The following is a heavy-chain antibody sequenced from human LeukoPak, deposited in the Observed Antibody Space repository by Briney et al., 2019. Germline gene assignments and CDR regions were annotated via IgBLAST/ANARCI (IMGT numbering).Heavy chain of an antibody. V-gene: IGHV3-15*01. CDR2: VKSKTDGGTT. J-gene: IGHJ4*02. D-gene: IGHD3-16*02. CDR3: NFHATDDYLWGTYRFDY. CDR1: GFTFSDTW. Sequence: PGGSLRLSCAASGFTFSDTWMNWVRQAPGKGLEWVGRVKSKTDGGTTDYAAPVKGRFTISRDDSTNTVFLHLKSLKTEDTAMYSCNFHATDDYLWGTYRFDYWGQGILVIVSS.